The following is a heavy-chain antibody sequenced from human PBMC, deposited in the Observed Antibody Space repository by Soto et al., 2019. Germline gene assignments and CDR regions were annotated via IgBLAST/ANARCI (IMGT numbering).Heavy chain of an antibody. V-gene: IGHV1-69*13. CDR1: GGTFSSYA. Sequence: ASVKVSCKASGGTFSSYAISWVRQAPGQGLEWMGGIIPIFGTANYAQKFQGRVTITADESTSTAYMELSSLRSEDTAVYYCARDVDSSSPFGDYYGMDVWGQGTTVTVSS. CDR2: IIPIFGTA. J-gene: IGHJ6*02. D-gene: IGHD6-6*01. CDR3: ARDVDSSSPFGDYYGMDV.